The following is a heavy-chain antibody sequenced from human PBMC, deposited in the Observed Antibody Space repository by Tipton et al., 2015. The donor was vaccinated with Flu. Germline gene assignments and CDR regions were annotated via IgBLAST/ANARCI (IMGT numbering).Heavy chain of an antibody. CDR2: IYHSGST. V-gene: IGHV4-38-2*02. J-gene: IGHJ4*02. Sequence: TLSLTCTVSGFSISSGYYWGWIRQPPGKGLEWFGSIYHSGSTQYNPSLKSRVTISVDTSRNLFSLKLTSVTAADTAVYYCAREPYDSLTGSYTYFDYWGQGALVTVSS. CDR1: GFSISSGYY. D-gene: IGHD3-9*01. CDR3: AREPYDSLTGSYTYFDY.